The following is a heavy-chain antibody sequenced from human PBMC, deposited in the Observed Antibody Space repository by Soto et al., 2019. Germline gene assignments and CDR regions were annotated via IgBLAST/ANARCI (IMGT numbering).Heavy chain of an antibody. CDR2: IYTSGST. CDR3: ARDWDIVVVPAASDYYYYYGMDV. J-gene: IGHJ6*02. V-gene: IGHV4-4*07. CDR1: GGSISSYY. D-gene: IGHD2-2*01. Sequence: SETLSLTCTVPGGSISSYYWSWIRQPAGKGLEWIGRIYTSGSTNYNPSLKSRVTMSVDTSKNQFSLKLSSVTAADTAVYYCARDWDIVVVPAASDYYYYYGMDVWGQGTTVTVSS.